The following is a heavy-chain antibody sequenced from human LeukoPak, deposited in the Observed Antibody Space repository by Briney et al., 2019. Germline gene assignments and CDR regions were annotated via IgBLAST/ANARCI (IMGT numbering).Heavy chain of an antibody. CDR1: GYIFTDYA. CDR3: ARARWTSTVPTYYRDF. CDR2: INAGNGKT. V-gene: IGHV1-3*01. Sequence: ASVKVSCKASGYIFTDYAIQWVRQAPGQGLEWMGWINAGNGKTKYSQKFQGRVTITRDTSASTAYMELSGLRSDDTAVYYCARARWTSTVPTYYRDFWGQGTLVTVPS. D-gene: IGHD4-17*01. J-gene: IGHJ4*02.